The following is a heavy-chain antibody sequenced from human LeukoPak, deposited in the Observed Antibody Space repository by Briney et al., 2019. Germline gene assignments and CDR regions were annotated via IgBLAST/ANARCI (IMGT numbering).Heavy chain of an antibody. CDR1: EYIFTTYW. V-gene: IGHV5-51*01. Sequence: GESLKISCKGSEYIFTTYWIGWVRQMPGKGLEWMGIIYPDDSDTRYSPSFRGQVTISADKSISTAYLQWSSLKASDTAMYYCARHRRPTQSFDTLDMWGQGTMVTVSS. J-gene: IGHJ3*02. CDR3: ARHRRPTQSFDTLDM. CDR2: IYPDDSDT.